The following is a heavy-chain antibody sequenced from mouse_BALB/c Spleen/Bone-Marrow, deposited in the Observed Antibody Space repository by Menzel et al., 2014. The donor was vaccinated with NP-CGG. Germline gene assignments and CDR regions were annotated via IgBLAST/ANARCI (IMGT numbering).Heavy chain of an antibody. CDR2: ISRGGRYT. Sequence: EVMLVESGGGLAKPGGSLKLSCAASGFSFSNYGMSWVRQTPEKRLEWVATISRGGRYTFYSDSLKGRFAISRDNAKNNLYLQLSGLRSEDTALYYCARHANYDQTEVSFVYWGQGTLVTGSA. CDR1: GFSFSNYG. D-gene: IGHD2-4*01. CDR3: ARHANYDQTEVSFVY. J-gene: IGHJ3*01. V-gene: IGHV5-9-2*01.